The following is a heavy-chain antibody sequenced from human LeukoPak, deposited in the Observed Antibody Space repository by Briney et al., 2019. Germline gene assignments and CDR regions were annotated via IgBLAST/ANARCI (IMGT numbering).Heavy chain of an antibody. CDR2: INPNSGGT. J-gene: IGHJ4*02. Sequence: ASVKVSCKASGYTFTGYYMHWVRQAPGQGLEWMGWINPNSGGTNHAQKFQGRVTMTRDTSISTAYMELSRLRSDDTAVYYCARNYYDSSGYYTVDYWGQGTLVTVSS. D-gene: IGHD3-22*01. CDR3: ARNYYDSSGYYTVDY. CDR1: GYTFTGYY. V-gene: IGHV1-2*02.